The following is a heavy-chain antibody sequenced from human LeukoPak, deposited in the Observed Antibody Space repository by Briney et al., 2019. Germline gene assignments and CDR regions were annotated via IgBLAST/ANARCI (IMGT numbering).Heavy chain of an antibody. Sequence: GGSLRLSCAASGITFSSYEMNWVRQAPGKGLEWVSCISSSGSTMYYAYSVKGRFTISRDNAKNSLYLQMNSLRVEDTAVYYCARGFRDTAMFLDYWGQGTLVTVSS. CDR2: ISSSGSTM. CDR1: GITFSSYE. J-gene: IGHJ4*02. V-gene: IGHV3-48*03. D-gene: IGHD5-18*01. CDR3: ARGFRDTAMFLDY.